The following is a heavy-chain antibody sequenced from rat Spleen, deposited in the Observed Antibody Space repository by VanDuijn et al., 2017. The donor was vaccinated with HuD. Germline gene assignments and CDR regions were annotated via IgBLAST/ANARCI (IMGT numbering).Heavy chain of an antibody. CDR2: ITNASGRT. Sequence: EVQLVESGGGLVQPGRSLKLSCAASGFTYSNYVMAWVSQAPTKGLEWVASITNASGRTYYPDSVKGRFTISRDTAQNTLYLQMNSPTSDDTASYYCARHRNYGGIPFDYWGQGVTVTVSS. CDR3: ARHRNYGGIPFDY. D-gene: IGHD1-11*01. J-gene: IGHJ2*01. V-gene: IGHV5S13*01. CDR1: GFTYSNYV.